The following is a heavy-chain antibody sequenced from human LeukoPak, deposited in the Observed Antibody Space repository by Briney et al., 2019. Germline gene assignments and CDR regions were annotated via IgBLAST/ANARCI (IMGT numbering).Heavy chain of an antibody. J-gene: IGHJ4*02. CDR2: IYYSGST. D-gene: IGHD3-22*01. CDR1: GGSISSYY. V-gene: IGHV4-59*12. CDR3: ARDHSGYHFDY. Sequence: PSETLSLTCTVSGGSISSYYWSWIRQPPGKGLEWIGYIYYSGSTNYNPSLKSRVTISVDTSKNQFSLKLSSVTAADTAVYYCARDHSGYHFDYWGQGTLVTVSS.